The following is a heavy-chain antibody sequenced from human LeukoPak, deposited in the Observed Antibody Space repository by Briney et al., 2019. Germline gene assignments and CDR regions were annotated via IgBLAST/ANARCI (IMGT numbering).Heavy chain of an antibody. Sequence: ASVKVSCKASGGTFSSYAISWVRQAPGQGLEWMGGIIPIFGTANYAQKFQGRVTITADESTNTAYMELSSLRSEDTAVYYCARNGAPDYGDYGYYYYYGMDVWGQGTTVTVSS. D-gene: IGHD4-17*01. CDR3: ARNGAPDYGDYGYYYYYGMDV. CDR1: GGTFSSYA. CDR2: IIPIFGTA. V-gene: IGHV1-69*13. J-gene: IGHJ6*02.